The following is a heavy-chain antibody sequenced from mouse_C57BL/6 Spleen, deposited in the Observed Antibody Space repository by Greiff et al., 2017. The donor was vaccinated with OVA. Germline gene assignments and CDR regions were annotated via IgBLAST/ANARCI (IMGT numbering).Heavy chain of an antibody. Sequence: EVQVVESGGGLVKPGGSLKLSCAASGFTFSSYTMSWVRQTPEKRLEWVATISGGGGNTYYPDSVKGRFTISRDNAKNTLYLQMSSLRSEDTALYYCARHNSLYYFDYWGQGTTLTVSS. CDR3: ARHNSLYYFDY. V-gene: IGHV5-9*01. J-gene: IGHJ2*01. CDR1: GFTFSSYT. CDR2: ISGGGGNT.